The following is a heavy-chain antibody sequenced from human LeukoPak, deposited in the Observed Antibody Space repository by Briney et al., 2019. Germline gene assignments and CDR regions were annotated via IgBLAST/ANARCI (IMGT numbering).Heavy chain of an antibody. V-gene: IGHV3-33*01. J-gene: IGHJ4*02. Sequence: GGSLRLSCAASGFTFSNYGMHWVRQAPGKGLEWVAVIWFDGTNKYYADSVRGRFPISRDNSKNTLYLQMSSLRAEDTAVYYCARDRGVAAHLDYWGQGTLVTVSS. CDR2: IWFDGTNK. CDR3: ARDRGVAAHLDY. D-gene: IGHD5-12*01. CDR1: GFTFSNYG.